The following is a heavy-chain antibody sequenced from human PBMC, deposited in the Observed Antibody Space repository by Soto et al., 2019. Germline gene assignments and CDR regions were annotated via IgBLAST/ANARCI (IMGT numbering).Heavy chain of an antibody. Sequence: PSETLSLTCTVSGGSISSSSYYWGWIRQPPGKGLEWIGSIYYSGSTYYDPSLKSRVTISVDTSKNQFSLKLSSVTAADTAVYYCARHTVGSGSYYIAHPWAADDYWGQGTLVTVSS. V-gene: IGHV4-39*01. J-gene: IGHJ4*02. CDR3: ARHTVGSGSYYIAHPWAADDY. CDR1: GGSISSSSYY. D-gene: IGHD3-10*01. CDR2: IYYSGST.